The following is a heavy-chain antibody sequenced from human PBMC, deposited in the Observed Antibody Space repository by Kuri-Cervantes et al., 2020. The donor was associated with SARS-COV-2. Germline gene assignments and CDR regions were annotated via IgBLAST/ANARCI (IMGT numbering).Heavy chain of an antibody. CDR3: AKDQGIAAAGWGVDV. Sequence: GESLKISCAASGFTFSSYWMSWVRQAPGKGLEWVANIKQDGSEKYYVDSVKGRFTISRDNAKNSLYLQMNSLRAEDTAVYYCAKDQGIAAAGWGVDVWGKGTTVTVSS. CDR1: GFTFSSYW. V-gene: IGHV3-7*03. J-gene: IGHJ6*04. CDR2: IKQDGSEK. D-gene: IGHD6-13*01.